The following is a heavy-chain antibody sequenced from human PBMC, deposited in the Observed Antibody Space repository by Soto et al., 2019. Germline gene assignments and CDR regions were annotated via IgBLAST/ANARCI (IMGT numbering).Heavy chain of an antibody. J-gene: IGHJ4*02. V-gene: IGHV3-23*01. D-gene: IGHD2-2*01. CDR2: ISGSGGST. CDR3: APWRVSSTSFFHF. CDR1: GFTFSSYA. Sequence: GGSLRLSCAASGFTFSSYAMSWVRQAPGKGLEWVSAISGSGGSTYYADSVKGRFTISRDNSKNTLYLQMNSLRAEDTAVYYWAPWRVSSTSFFHFWGQAILVTVAS.